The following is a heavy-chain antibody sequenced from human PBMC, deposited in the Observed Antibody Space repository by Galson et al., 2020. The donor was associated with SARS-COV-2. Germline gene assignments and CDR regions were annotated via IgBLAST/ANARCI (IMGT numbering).Heavy chain of an antibody. CDR1: GFTFSSYA. J-gene: IGHJ4*02. V-gene: IGHV3-23*01. Sequence: GGSLRLTCAASGFTFSSYAMSWVRQAPGTGLEWVSAISGSGGSTYYADSVKGRFTISRDNSKNTLYLQMNSLGAEDTAVYYCAKETMSTIFGVVISQYYFDWCGQGTLVTVTS. CDR2: ISGSGGST. CDR3: AKETMSTIFGVVISQYYFDW. D-gene: IGHD3-3*01.